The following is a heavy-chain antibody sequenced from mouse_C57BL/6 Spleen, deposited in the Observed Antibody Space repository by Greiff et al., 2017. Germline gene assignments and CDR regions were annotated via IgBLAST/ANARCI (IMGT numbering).Heavy chain of an antibody. CDR2: IYPGDGDT. CDR3: ARDYGKGYAMDY. V-gene: IGHV1-82*01. Sequence: QVQLQQSGPELVKPGASVKISCKASGYAFSSSWMNWVKQRPGKGLEWIGRIYPGDGDTNYNGKFKGKATLTADKSSSTAYMQLSSLTSEDSAVYFRARDYGKGYAMDYWGQGTSVTVSS. J-gene: IGHJ4*01. D-gene: IGHD1-1*01. CDR1: GYAFSSSW.